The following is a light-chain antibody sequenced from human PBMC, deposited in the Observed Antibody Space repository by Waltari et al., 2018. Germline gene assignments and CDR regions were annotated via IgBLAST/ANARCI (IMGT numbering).Light chain of an antibody. J-gene: IGKJ1*01. CDR3: MQNIQLTR. CDR1: QSLLHSDGRTR. CDR2: EVY. V-gene: IGKV2D-29*02. Sequence: IVMTQSPLSLSVTPGQQASMSCKSSQSLLHSDGRTRLFWYLQKSGRSPRLLISEVYDRFSGVSDRFSGSGSGTDFTLNISRVEPEDVGIYFCMQNIQLTRFGQGKKVQI.